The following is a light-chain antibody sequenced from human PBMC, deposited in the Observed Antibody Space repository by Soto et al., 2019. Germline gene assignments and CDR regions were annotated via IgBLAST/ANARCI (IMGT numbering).Light chain of an antibody. V-gene: IGKV1-5*01. Sequence: DIQMTQSPSTLSASVGDRVTSTCRASQSISSWLAWYQQKPGKAPKLLIYDASSLESGVPSRFSGSGSGTEFTLTISSLQPDDFATYYCQQYNSYSEITFGQGTRLEIK. CDR2: DAS. CDR3: QQYNSYSEIT. J-gene: IGKJ5*01. CDR1: QSISSW.